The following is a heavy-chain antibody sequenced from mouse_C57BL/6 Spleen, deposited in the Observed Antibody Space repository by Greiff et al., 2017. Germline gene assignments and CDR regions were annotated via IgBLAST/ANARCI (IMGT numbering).Heavy chain of an antibody. Sequence: EVQLQQSGPELVKPGASVKIPCKASGYTFTDYNMDWVKQSPGKSLEWIGDINPNNGGTIYNQKFKGKATLTVDKSSSTAYMELRSLTSEDTAVYYCARSSGNEPFAYWGQGTLVTVSA. J-gene: IGHJ3*01. CDR1: GYTFTDYN. V-gene: IGHV1-18*01. CDR3: ARSSGNEPFAY. CDR2: INPNNGGT. D-gene: IGHD1-3*01.